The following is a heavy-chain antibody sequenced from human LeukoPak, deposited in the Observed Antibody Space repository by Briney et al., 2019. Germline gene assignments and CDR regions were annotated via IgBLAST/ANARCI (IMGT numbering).Heavy chain of an antibody. D-gene: IGHD6-19*01. J-gene: IGHJ5*02. V-gene: IGHV3-23*01. CDR1: GLTFRSYG. CDR3: ARAGGQWLNWFDP. Sequence: GSLRLSCAASGLTFRSYGMSWVRQAPGKGPEWVSAISGSGDRTYYADSLKGRFTISRDNAKNSLYLQMNSLRAEDTAVYYCARAGGQWLNWFDPWGQGTLVTVSS. CDR2: ISGSGDRT.